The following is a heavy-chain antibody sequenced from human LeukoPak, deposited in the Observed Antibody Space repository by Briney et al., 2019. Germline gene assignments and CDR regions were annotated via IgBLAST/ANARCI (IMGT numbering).Heavy chain of an antibody. CDR3: ARDLAGHFGGFYFDY. V-gene: IGHV4-34*01. Sequence: SETLSLTCAVYGGSFSGYYWSWIRQPPGKGLEWIGEINHSGSTNYNPSLKSRVTISVDTSKNQFSLKVSSVTAADTAVYYCARDLAGHFGGFYFDYWGQGALVTVSS. CDR2: INHSGST. CDR1: GGSFSGYY. J-gene: IGHJ4*02. D-gene: IGHD2-21*01.